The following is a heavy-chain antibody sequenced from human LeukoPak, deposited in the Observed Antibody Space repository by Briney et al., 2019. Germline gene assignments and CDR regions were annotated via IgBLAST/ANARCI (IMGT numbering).Heavy chain of an antibody. CDR3: AKVDGDYLPYYYGMDV. V-gene: IGHV3-48*02. Sequence: EGSLRLSCAASGFSFGTYAMSWVRQAPGKGLEWLSHITSGSITTHYADSVKGRFTVSRDNPKNSLYLQMNSLRDEDTAVYYCAKVDGDYLPYYYGMDVWGQGTTVTVSS. D-gene: IGHD4-17*01. CDR2: ITSGSITT. CDR1: GFSFGTYA. J-gene: IGHJ6*02.